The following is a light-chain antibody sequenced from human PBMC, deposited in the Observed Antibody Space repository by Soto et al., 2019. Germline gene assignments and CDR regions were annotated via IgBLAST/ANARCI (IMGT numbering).Light chain of an antibody. V-gene: IGKV3-20*01. CDR2: GAS. CDR1: QSAGNF. CDR3: QQYGRSSWT. Sequence: EIVMTQSPATLSVSPGETASLSCRASQSAGNFLAWYQQKSGQAPRLLIYGASNRATGIPDRFSGSGSGTDSTLTISRLEPEDFAVYYCQQYGRSSWTFGQGTKVDIK. J-gene: IGKJ1*01.